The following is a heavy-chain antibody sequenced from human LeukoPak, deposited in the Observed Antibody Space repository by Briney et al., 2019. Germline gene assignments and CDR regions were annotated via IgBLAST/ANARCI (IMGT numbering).Heavy chain of an antibody. CDR1: GYTFTSYD. CDR2: MNPNSGNT. J-gene: IGHJ4*02. Sequence: ASVKVSCKASGYTFTSYDINWVRQATGQGLEWMGWMNPNSGNTGYAQKFQGRVTITRNTSISTAYMELSSLRSEDTAVYYCARGLWGGIDYYFDCWGQGTLVTVSS. D-gene: IGHD3-16*01. CDR3: ARGLWGGIDYYFDC. V-gene: IGHV1-8*03.